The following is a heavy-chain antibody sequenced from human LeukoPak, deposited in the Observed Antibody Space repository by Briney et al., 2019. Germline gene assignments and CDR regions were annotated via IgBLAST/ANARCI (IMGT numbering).Heavy chain of an antibody. CDR3: ARALFAITMIRGNFAHFDY. J-gene: IGHJ4*02. D-gene: IGHD3-10*01. V-gene: IGHV4-61*08. CDR2: IYYSGST. Sequence: PSETLSLTCTVSGDSISSSGYYWTWIRQPPGKGLEWIGYIYYSGSTNYNPSLKSRVTISVDTSKNQFSLKLSSVTAADTAVYYCARALFAITMIRGNFAHFDYWGQGTLVTVSS. CDR1: GDSISSSGYY.